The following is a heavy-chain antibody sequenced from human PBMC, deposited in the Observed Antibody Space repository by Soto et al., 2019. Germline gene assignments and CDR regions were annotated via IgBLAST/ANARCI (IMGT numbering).Heavy chain of an antibody. Sequence: QVQLQESGPGLVKPSETLSLTCTVSGGSISSYYWSWIRQPPGKGLEWIGYIYYSGSTNYNPSLKSRVTISVDTSKNQFSLKLSSVPAADTAVYYCASYGSGSSPRFDPWGQGTLVTVSS. J-gene: IGHJ5*02. CDR3: ASYGSGSSPRFDP. V-gene: IGHV4-59*01. CDR2: IYYSGST. D-gene: IGHD3-10*01. CDR1: GGSISSYY.